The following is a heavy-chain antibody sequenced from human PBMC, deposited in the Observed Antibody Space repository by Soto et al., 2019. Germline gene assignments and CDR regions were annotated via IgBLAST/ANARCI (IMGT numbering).Heavy chain of an antibody. CDR2: ISAYNGNT. CDR3: ARGYCSGGSCYPYFDY. V-gene: IGHV1-18*01. CDR1: GYTFTSYG. J-gene: IGHJ4*02. D-gene: IGHD2-15*01. Sequence: ASVKVSCKASGYTFTSYGISWLRQAPGQGLEWMGWISAYNGNTNYAQKLQGRVTMTTDTSTSTAYMELRSLRSDDTAVYYCARGYCSGGSCYPYFDYWGQGTLVTVSS.